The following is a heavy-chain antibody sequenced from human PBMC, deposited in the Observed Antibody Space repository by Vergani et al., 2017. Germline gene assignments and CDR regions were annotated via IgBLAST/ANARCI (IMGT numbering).Heavy chain of an antibody. J-gene: IGHJ4*02. CDR2: IRYDGSNK. CDR3: AKDPGYCSGGSCSGY. V-gene: IGHV3-30*02. Sequence: QVQLVESGGGVVQPGGSLRLSCAASGFTFSSYGMHWVRQAPGKGLEWVAFIRYDGSNKYYADSVKGRFTISRDNSKNTLYLQMNSRRAEDTAVYYCAKDPGYCSGGSCSGYWGQGTLVTVSS. D-gene: IGHD2-15*01. CDR1: GFTFSSYG.